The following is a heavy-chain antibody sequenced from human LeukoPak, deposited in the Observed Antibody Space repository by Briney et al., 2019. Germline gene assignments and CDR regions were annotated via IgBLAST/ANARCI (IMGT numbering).Heavy chain of an antibody. CDR1: GFTFSSYW. Sequence: PGGSLRLSCAASGFTFSSYWMSWVRQAPGKGLEWVANIKQDGSEKYYVDSVKGRFTISRDNAKNSLYLQMNSLRAEDTAVYYCARDNRDYAHALDAYYYYMDVWGKGTTVTVSS. D-gene: IGHD2-2*01. CDR2: IKQDGSEK. J-gene: IGHJ6*03. CDR3: ARDNRDYAHALDAYYYYMDV. V-gene: IGHV3-7*01.